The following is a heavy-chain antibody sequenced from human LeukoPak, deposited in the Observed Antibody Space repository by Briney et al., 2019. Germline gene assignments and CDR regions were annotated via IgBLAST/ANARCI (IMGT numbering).Heavy chain of an antibody. D-gene: IGHD3-16*02. CDR2: INPNSGGT. CDR3: ARDTYYDYVWGSYRFNWFDP. CDR1: GYTFTGYY. V-gene: IGHV1-2*02. Sequence: EASVKVSCKASGYTFTGYYMHWVRQAPGQGLEWMGWINPNSGGTNYAQKFQGRVTMTRDTSISTAYMELSRLRSDDTAVYYCARDTYYDYVWGSYRFNWFDPWGQGTLVTVSS. J-gene: IGHJ5*02.